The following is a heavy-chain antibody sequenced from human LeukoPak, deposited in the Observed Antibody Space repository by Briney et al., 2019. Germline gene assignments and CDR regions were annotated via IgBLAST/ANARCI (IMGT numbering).Heavy chain of an antibody. CDR1: GGSVSSGSYY. Sequence: PSETLSLTCTVSGGSVSSGSYYWSWIRQPSRKGLEWIGYIYYSGSTNYNPSLKSRVTISVDTSKNQFSLKLSSVTAADTAVYYCASDQNYGVNSLHDFWGQGTLVTVSS. CDR2: IYYSGST. V-gene: IGHV4-61*01. J-gene: IGHJ4*02. CDR3: ASDQNYGVNSLHDF. D-gene: IGHD4/OR15-4a*01.